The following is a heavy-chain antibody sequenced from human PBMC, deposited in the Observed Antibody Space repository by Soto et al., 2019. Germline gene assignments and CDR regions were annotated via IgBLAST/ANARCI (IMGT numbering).Heavy chain of an antibody. CDR1: GGSISSSSYY. D-gene: IGHD6-13*01. V-gene: IGHV4-39*01. CDR2: LYYGGST. J-gene: IGHJ6*02. CDR3: ARRIAAAGTYYYGMEV. Sequence: QVQLQESGPGLVKPSETLSLTCTVSGGSISSSSYYWGGIRQPPGKGLEWIGTLYYGGSTFYNPSLKSRVAISVDTSKNLFSLKLSSVTAADTAVYYCARRIAAAGTYYYGMEVWGQGATVAVSS.